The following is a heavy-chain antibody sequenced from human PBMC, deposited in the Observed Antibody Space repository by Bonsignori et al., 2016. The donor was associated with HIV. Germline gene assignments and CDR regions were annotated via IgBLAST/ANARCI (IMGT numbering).Heavy chain of an antibody. CDR1: GYTFTSYG. Sequence: ASVKVSCKASGYTFTSYGISWVRQAPGQGLEWMGWINPYNGNTNYAQKLQGRVTMTTDTSTSTAYMELRSLRSDDTAVYYCARPLVGLGADEAFDIWGQGTMVTVSS. CDR3: ARPLVGLGADEAFDI. J-gene: IGHJ3*02. V-gene: IGHV1-18*01. CDR2: INPYNGNT. D-gene: IGHD2-8*02.